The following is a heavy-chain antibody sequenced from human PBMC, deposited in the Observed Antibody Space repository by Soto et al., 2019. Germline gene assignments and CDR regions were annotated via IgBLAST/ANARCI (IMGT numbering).Heavy chain of an antibody. CDR1: GYTFTSYG. CDR2: ISPYNGNT. V-gene: IGHV1-18*01. Sequence: ASVKVSCKASGYTFTSYGISWVRQAPGQGLERMGWISPYNGNTNYAQNLQGRVTMTTDTSTSTAYMELRSLRSDDTAVYYCARVNYDIGSRSMDVWGNGTTVTVSS. D-gene: IGHD3-9*01. CDR3: ARVNYDIGSRSMDV. J-gene: IGHJ6*03.